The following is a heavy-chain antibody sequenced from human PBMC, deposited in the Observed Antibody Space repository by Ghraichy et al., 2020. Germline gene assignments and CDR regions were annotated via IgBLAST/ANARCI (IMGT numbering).Heavy chain of an antibody. CDR2: ISSSSSYI. CDR3: ARGQSSGWFLKRQTASFQP. CDR1: GFTFSTYS. D-gene: IGHD6-19*01. Sequence: GESLNISCAASGFTFSTYSMNWVRQAPGKGLEWVSSISSSSSYIYYADSMKGRFTIARDNANNSLYLQMNSLRAEDTAVYYCARGQSSGWFLKRQTASFQPGGQGALVTVAS. J-gene: IGHJ1*01. V-gene: IGHV3-21*01.